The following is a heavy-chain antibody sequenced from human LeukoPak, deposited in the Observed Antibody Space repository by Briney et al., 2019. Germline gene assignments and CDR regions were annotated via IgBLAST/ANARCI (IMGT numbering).Heavy chain of an antibody. CDR1: GYTFTGYY. CDR3: ARALSRGEDY. Sequence: ASVKVSCKASGYTFTGYYMHWVRQAPGQGLEWMGIINPSGGSTSYAQKFQGRVTITADKSTSTAYMELSSLRSEDTAVYYCARALSRGEDYWGQGTLVTVSS. J-gene: IGHJ4*02. CDR2: INPSGGST. D-gene: IGHD3-10*01. V-gene: IGHV1-46*01.